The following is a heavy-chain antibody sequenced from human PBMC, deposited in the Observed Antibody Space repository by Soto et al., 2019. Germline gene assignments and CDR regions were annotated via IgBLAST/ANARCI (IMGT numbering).Heavy chain of an antibody. CDR1: GGTFSSYA. CDR3: ATLRPYYYGSGSPEPRYGMDV. CDR2: IIPIFGTA. D-gene: IGHD3-10*01. Sequence: GASVKVSCKASGGTFSSYAISWVRQVPGQGLEWMGGIIPIFGTANYAQKFQGRVTITADESTSTAYMELSSLRSEDTAVYYCATLRPYYYGSGSPEPRYGMDVWGQGTTVTVSS. V-gene: IGHV1-69*13. J-gene: IGHJ6*02.